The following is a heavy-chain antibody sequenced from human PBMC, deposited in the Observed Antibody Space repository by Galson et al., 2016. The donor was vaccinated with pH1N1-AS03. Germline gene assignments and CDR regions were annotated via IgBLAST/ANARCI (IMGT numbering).Heavy chain of an antibody. V-gene: IGHV1-2*02. J-gene: IGHJ4*02. CDR2: INPSSGGT. CDR3: ARGGGSSLDY. D-gene: IGHD1-26*01. Sequence: SVKVSCKASGDNFIRYTISWVRQAPGQELEWMGWINPSSGGTKYAQKFQGRVTMTRDTSISTAFMELSRLTSDDTAVYFCARGGGSSLDYWGQGTLVPVSS. CDR1: GDNFIRYT.